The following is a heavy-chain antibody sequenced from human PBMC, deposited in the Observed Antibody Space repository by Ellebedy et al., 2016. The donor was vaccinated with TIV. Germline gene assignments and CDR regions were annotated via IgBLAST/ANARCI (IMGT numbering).Heavy chain of an antibody. Sequence: GGSLRLSXAASAFPFGNYAMRWVRQAPGKGLEWVSVINGGGCSTYYADSVKGRFTISRDNSMGTLDLQMNSLRAEDTAVYYCAKDSQYSTGWFLYFDSWGQGTLVTVSS. CDR2: INGGGCST. J-gene: IGHJ4*02. CDR3: AKDSQYSTGWFLYFDS. D-gene: IGHD6-19*01. CDR1: AFPFGNYA. V-gene: IGHV3-23*01.